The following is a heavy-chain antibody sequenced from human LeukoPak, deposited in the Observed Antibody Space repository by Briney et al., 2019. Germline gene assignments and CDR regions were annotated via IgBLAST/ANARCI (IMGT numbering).Heavy chain of an antibody. D-gene: IGHD2-15*01. Sequence: PGGSLRLSCAASGFTFSSYSMNWVRQAPGKGLEWVGFIRSKAYGGTTEYAASVKGRFTISRDDSKSIAYLQMNSLKTEDTAVYYCTRASRGVVVVAATAYWGQGTLVTVSS. V-gene: IGHV3-49*04. J-gene: IGHJ4*02. CDR3: TRASRGVVVVAATAY. CDR2: IRSKAYGGTT. CDR1: GFTFSSYS.